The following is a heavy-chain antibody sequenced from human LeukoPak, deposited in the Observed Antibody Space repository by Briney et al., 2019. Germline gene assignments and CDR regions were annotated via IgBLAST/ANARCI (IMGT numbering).Heavy chain of an antibody. D-gene: IGHD3-9*01. V-gene: IGHV3-23*01. CDR3: AEFDCLFNTLSYFDY. Sequence: GGSLRLSCAASGFTFSSYAMSWVRQSPGKGLEWVSAISGSGGSTYYADSVKGRFTISRDNSKNTLYLQMNSLRAEDTAVYYCAEFDCLFNTLSYFDYWGQGTLVTVSS. CDR2: ISGSGGST. CDR1: GFTFSSYA. J-gene: IGHJ4*02.